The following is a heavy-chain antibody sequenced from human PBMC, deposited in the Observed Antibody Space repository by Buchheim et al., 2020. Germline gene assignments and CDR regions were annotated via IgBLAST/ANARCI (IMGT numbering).Heavy chain of an antibody. J-gene: IGHJ4*02. CDR2: IWYDGSNK. V-gene: IGHV3-33*01. Sequence: QVQLVESGGGVVQPGRSLRLSCAASGFTFSSYGMHWVRQAPGKGLEWVAVIWYDGSNKYYADSVKGRFTISRDNSKNTLYLQMNSLRAEDTAVYYCARGHVFYDFWSGYMYYFDYWGQGTL. CDR3: ARGHVFYDFWSGYMYYFDY. D-gene: IGHD3-3*01. CDR1: GFTFSSYG.